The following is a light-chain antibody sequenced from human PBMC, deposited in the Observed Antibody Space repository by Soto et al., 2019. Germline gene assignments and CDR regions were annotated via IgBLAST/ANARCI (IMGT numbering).Light chain of an antibody. CDR3: QQSSNWPPT. J-gene: IGKJ1*01. Sequence: EIVLTQSPATLSLSPGERATLSCRASQSVSSYLAWYQQNPGQAPRLLIYDASNRATGIPARFSGSGSGTDFTLTISSLEPEDFAVYYCQQSSNWPPTFGQGNKVEIK. V-gene: IGKV3-11*01. CDR1: QSVSSY. CDR2: DAS.